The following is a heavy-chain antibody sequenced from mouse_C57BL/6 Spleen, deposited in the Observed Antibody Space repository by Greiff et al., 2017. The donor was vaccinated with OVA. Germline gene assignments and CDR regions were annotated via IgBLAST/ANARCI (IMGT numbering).Heavy chain of an antibody. D-gene: IGHD1-1*01. CDR1: GYSITSGYY. V-gene: IGHV3-6*01. CDR3: ARNRYYGSSYPYYFDY. CDR2: ISYDGST. Sequence: EVQLMESGPGLVKPSQSLSPTCSVTGYSITSGYYWHWIRQFPANKLEWLGYISYDGSTNYNPSLKNRISSTRDTSKNPVFLKLNSVTTEDTATYYCARNRYYGSSYPYYFDYWGQGTTLTVSS. J-gene: IGHJ2*01.